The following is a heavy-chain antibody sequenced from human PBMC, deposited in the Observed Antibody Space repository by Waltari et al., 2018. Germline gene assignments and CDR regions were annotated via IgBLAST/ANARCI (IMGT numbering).Heavy chain of an antibody. V-gene: IGHV4-34*01. CDR2: INHSGST. CDR3: ARRGSSWGGIDY. CDR1: GGSFSGYY. D-gene: IGHD6-13*01. Sequence: QVQLQQWGAGLLKPSETLSLTCAVYGGSFSGYYWSWIRQPPGKGLEWIGEINHSGSTNYNPSLKSRVTISVDTSKNQFSLKLSSVTAADTAVYYCARRGSSWGGIDYWGQGTLVTVSS. J-gene: IGHJ4*02.